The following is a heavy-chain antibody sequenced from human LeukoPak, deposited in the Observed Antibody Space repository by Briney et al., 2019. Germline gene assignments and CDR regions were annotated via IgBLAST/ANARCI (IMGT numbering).Heavy chain of an antibody. CDR3: VSPSAMVRGVIGY. Sequence: GGSLRLSCSASGFTFSSYAMHWVRQAPGKGLEYVSAISSNGGSTYYADSVKGRFTISRDNSKNTLYLQMSSLRAEDTAVNYCVSPSAMVRGVIGYWGQGTLVTVSS. CDR1: GFTFSSYA. CDR2: ISSNGGST. V-gene: IGHV3-64D*06. D-gene: IGHD3-10*01. J-gene: IGHJ4*02.